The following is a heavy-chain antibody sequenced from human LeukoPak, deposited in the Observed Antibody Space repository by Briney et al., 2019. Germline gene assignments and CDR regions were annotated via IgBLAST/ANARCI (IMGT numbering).Heavy chain of an antibody. CDR3: VRSSDYYGSADAFDI. V-gene: IGHV5-51*01. Sequence: GESLKISCKASGYRFSNYWIGWARQMPGKGLECMGIMNPADSDTRYSPSFQGQVTISADKSISTAYLQWSSLRASDTAIYYCVRSSDYYGSADAFDIWGQGTMVTVSS. CDR2: MNPADSDT. CDR1: GYRFSNYW. D-gene: IGHD3-10*01. J-gene: IGHJ3*02.